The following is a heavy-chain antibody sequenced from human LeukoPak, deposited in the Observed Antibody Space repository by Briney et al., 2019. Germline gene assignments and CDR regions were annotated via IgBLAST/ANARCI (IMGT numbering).Heavy chain of an antibody. Sequence: PGGSLRLSCAVSGFTFSNAWMSWVRQAPGKGLEWVGRIKSKTDGGTTDYAAPVKGRFTISRDDSKNTLYLQMNSLKTEDTAVYYCTTDLGGFLYYFDYWGQGTLVTVSS. J-gene: IGHJ4*02. CDR1: GFTFSNAW. D-gene: IGHD2-15*01. CDR3: TTDLGGFLYYFDY. V-gene: IGHV3-15*01. CDR2: IKSKTDGGTT.